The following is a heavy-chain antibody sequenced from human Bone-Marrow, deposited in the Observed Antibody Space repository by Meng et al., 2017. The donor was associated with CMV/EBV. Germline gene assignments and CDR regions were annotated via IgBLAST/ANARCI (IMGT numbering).Heavy chain of an antibody. CDR2: IIPVFGTV. V-gene: IGHV1-69*01. D-gene: IGHD2-8*02. Sequence: QVQLVQSGAEVKKPGSSVKVSCKASGITFSSYSITWVRQAPGQGLEWMGGIIPVFGTVNYAQKFQGRVTITADESTNTAFMELTSLTSEDTALYYCARGTWLARYLCDYWGQGTLVTVSS. J-gene: IGHJ4*02. CDR1: GITFSSYS. CDR3: ARGTWLARYLCDY.